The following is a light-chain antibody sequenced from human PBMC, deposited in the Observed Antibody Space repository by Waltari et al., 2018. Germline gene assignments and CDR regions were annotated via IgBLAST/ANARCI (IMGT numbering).Light chain of an antibody. Sequence: QSALTQPASVSGSPGQSITTSCTGTSSDVGTSNLVSWYQQHPGKAPKLLIYEGSKRPSGVAVGFAGSRSGHTASLTISGLQADDEGYYYCCSYAGGRTWVFGGGTKLTVL. J-gene: IGLJ3*02. CDR1: SSDVGTSNL. V-gene: IGLV2-23*01. CDR3: CSYAGGRTWV. CDR2: EGS.